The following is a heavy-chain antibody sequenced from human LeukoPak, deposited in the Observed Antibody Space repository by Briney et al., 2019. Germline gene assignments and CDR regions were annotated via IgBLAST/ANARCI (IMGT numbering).Heavy chain of an antibody. CDR3: ATYSGYDRIFDH. J-gene: IGHJ4*02. D-gene: IGHD5-12*01. Sequence: GGSLRLSCAASGFTFSTYGMNWVRQAPGKGLEWVSYISGSSSAIYYTDSVKGRFTISRDNAEKPVYLQMNGLRAEDTAVYYCATYSGYDRIFDHWGQGTLVTVSS. CDR1: GFTFSTYG. CDR2: ISGSSSAI. V-gene: IGHV3-48*01.